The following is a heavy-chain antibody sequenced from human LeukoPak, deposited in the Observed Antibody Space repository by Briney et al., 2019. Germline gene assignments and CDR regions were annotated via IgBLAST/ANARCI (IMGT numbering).Heavy chain of an antibody. CDR3: ASDPGSYRFNWFDP. J-gene: IGHJ5*02. CDR1: GFTFSSYA. D-gene: IGHD3-16*02. CDR2: ISYDGSNK. V-gene: IGHV3-30*04. Sequence: GSLRLSCAASGFTFSSYALPRVRQAPGQGLGGVAGISYDGSNKYYADSVKGRFTISRDNSKNTLYLQMNSLRAEDTAVYYCASDPGSYRFNWFDPWGQGTLVTVSS.